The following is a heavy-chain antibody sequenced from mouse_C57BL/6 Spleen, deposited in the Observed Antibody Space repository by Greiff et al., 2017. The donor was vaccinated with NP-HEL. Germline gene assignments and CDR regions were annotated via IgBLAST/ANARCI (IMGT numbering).Heavy chain of an antibody. CDR3: TRVYGNFGGFAY. V-gene: IGHV5-17*03. J-gene: IGHJ3*01. Sequence: EVKLMESGGGLVKPGGSLKLSCAASGFTFSDYGMHWVRQAPEKGLEWVAYISSGGDYIYYADTVKGRFTISRDNARNTLYLQMSSLKSEDTAMYYCTRVYGNFGGFAYWGQGTLVTVSA. D-gene: IGHD2-1*01. CDR2: ISSGGDYI. CDR1: GFTFSDYG.